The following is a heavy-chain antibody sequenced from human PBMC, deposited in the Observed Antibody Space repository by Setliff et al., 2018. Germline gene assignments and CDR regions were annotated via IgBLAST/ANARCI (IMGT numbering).Heavy chain of an antibody. D-gene: IGHD3-3*01. J-gene: IGHJ3*02. Sequence: SETLSLTCTVSGDSISSGSYYWNWIRQHPEKGLEWLGYIFHSGSTHYNSSLKSRITISIDTSKNHFSLELSSVTAADTAVYYCVGSGYYIAEDAFDIWGQGTMVTVSS. CDR2: IFHSGST. CDR3: VGSGYYIAEDAFDI. CDR1: GDSISSGSYY. V-gene: IGHV4-31*03.